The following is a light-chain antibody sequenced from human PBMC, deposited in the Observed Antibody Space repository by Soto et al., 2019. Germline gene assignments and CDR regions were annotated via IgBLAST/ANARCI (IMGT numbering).Light chain of an antibody. CDR2: GAS. CDR1: QFIHTW. CDR3: QQTNGFPRT. Sequence: DILMTQSPSSVSASVGDKVIITCRASQFIHTWLAWYQQRSGEGPKLLISGASTLESGVPSRFSGSGSGTDFTLTIAGLQPEDFATYYCQQTNGFPRTCGQGTKLDIK. V-gene: IGKV1-12*01. J-gene: IGKJ2*01.